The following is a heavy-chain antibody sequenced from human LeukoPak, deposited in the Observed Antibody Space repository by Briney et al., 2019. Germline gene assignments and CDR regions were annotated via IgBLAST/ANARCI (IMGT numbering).Heavy chain of an antibody. Sequence: GGSLRLSCAASGFTFDDYGMSWVRQAPGKGLEWVSGINWNGGSTGYADSVKGRFTISRDNAKNSLYLQMYSLRAEDTALYYCARDGSDCSSTSCYEDYWGQGTLVTVSS. CDR3: ARDGSDCSSTSCYEDY. V-gene: IGHV3-20*04. D-gene: IGHD2-2*01. J-gene: IGHJ4*02. CDR1: GFTFDDYG. CDR2: INWNGGST.